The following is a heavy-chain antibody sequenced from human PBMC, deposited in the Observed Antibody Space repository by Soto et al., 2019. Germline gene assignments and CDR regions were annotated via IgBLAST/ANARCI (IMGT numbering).Heavy chain of an antibody. V-gene: IGHV4-31*03. J-gene: IGHJ6*02. D-gene: IGHD3-22*01. CDR1: GGSISSGGYY. Sequence: PSETLSLTCTVSGGSISSGGYYWSWIRQHPGKGLEWIGYIYYSGSTYYNPSLKSRVTISVDTSKNQFSLKLSSVTAADTAVYYCARSPITMIAGYGMDVWGQGTTVTVSS. CDR2: IYYSGST. CDR3: ARSPITMIAGYGMDV.